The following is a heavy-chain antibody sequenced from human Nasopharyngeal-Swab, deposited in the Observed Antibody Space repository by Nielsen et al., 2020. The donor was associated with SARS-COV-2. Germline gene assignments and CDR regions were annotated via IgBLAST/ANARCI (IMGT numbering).Heavy chain of an antibody. J-gene: IGHJ4*02. CDR1: GFTFSSYW. V-gene: IGHV3-74*01. Sequence: GESLKISCAASGFTFSSYWMHWVRQVPGKGLVWVSRINNAGSSTYYADSVKGRFTISRDNAKNTLYLQMNSLRAEDTAVYYCARGSSADSGWGYYWGQGTLVTVSS. CDR2: INNAGSST. CDR3: ARGSSADSGWGYY. D-gene: IGHD2-15*01.